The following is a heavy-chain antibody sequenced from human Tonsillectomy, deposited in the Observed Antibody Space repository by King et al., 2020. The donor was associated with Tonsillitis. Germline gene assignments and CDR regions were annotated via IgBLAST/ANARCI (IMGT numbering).Heavy chain of an antibody. CDR3: ARSEPPSAEWRNFDY. CDR1: GGSISSYY. V-gene: IGHV4-59*08. J-gene: IGHJ4*02. CDR2: IYYSGST. Sequence: QLQESGPGLVKPSETLSLTCSVSGGSISSYYWSWIRQPPGKGLEWIGYIYYSGSTNYNPSLKSRVTISVDTSKNQFSLKLSSVTAADTAVYYCARSEPPSAEWRNFDYWGQGTLVTVSS. D-gene: IGHD1-14*01.